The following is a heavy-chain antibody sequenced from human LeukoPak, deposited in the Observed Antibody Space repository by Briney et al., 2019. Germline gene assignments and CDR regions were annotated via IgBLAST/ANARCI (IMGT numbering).Heavy chain of an antibody. CDR2: IYHTGST. J-gene: IGHJ4*02. D-gene: IGHD6-19*01. Sequence: PSGTLSLTCAVSGASISDGGWWTWVRQLPGKGLEWIGEIYHTGSTNYDPSLKSRVTISVDKSKNQFSLNLISLTAADTAIYYCASRPQWPVWGQGILVTVSS. CDR3: ASRPQWPV. V-gene: IGHV4-4*02. CDR1: GASISDGGW.